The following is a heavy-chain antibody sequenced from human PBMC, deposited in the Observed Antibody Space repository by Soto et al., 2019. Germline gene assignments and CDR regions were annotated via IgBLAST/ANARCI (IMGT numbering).Heavy chain of an antibody. Sequence: SETLSLTCTVSGGAVSSGTYYWSWIRQPPGKGLEWIGHIYFTGSTNYNPSLKSRVTMSLDTSRNQFSLMLSPVTAADTAVYYCTRGPPRVQWFDPWGLGTLVTVSS. CDR3: TRGPPRVQWFDP. J-gene: IGHJ5*02. CDR1: GGAVSSGTYY. V-gene: IGHV4-61*01. CDR2: IYFTGST.